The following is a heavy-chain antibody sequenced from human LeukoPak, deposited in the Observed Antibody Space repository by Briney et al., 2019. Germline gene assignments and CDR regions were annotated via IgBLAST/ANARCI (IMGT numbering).Heavy chain of an antibody. CDR3: ARGSPFFGVVIIPFDY. J-gene: IGHJ4*02. V-gene: IGHV1-18*01. CDR1: GYTFTNYG. D-gene: IGHD3-3*01. CDR2: ISPYNGNT. Sequence: ASVKVSCKASGYTFTNYGITWVRQAPGQGLEWMGWISPYNGNTNYAQKFQGRVTMTTDTSTSTAYMELRSLRSDDTAVYYCARGSPFFGVVIIPFDYWGQGTLVTVSS.